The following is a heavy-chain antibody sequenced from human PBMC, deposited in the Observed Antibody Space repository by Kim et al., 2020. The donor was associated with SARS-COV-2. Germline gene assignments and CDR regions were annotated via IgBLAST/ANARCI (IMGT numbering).Heavy chain of an antibody. Sequence: GESLKISCKGSGYSFTSYWIGWVRQMPGKGLEWMGIIYPGDSDTRYSPSFQGQVTISADKSISTAYLQWSSLKASDTAMYYCARHGSGSYSQPYYYYGMDVWGQGTTVTVSS. CDR1: GYSFTSYW. CDR3: ARHGSGSYSQPYYYYGMDV. J-gene: IGHJ6*02. V-gene: IGHV5-51*01. CDR2: IYPGDSDT. D-gene: IGHD3-10*01.